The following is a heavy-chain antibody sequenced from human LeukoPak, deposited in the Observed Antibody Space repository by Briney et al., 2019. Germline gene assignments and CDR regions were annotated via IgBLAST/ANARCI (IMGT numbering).Heavy chain of an antibody. CDR2: ISAYNGNT. D-gene: IGHD3-10*01. CDR1: GYTFTIYG. CDR3: ASDISAAHVLLWFGELVSRTGWFDP. Sequence: ASVTVSCTASGYTFTIYGICWVRQAPGQGLEWMGWISAYNGNTNYAQKLQGRVTMTTDTSTSTAYMELRSLRSEDTAGCPGASDISAAHVLLWFGELVSRTGWFDPGGQGTLVTVS. V-gene: IGHV1-18*01. J-gene: IGHJ5*02.